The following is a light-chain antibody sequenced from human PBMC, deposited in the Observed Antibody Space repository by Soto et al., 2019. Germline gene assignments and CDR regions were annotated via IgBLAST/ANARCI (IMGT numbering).Light chain of an antibody. V-gene: IGKV2-30*01. CDR2: KVS. CDR1: QSLVYSDGNSY. J-gene: IGKJ3*01. Sequence: DVLMTQSPLSLPVTLGQPASISCRSSQSLVYSDGNSYLNWFQQRRGQSPRRLIYKVSNRDSGVPDRFGGSGSGTDFTLRINGVEAAEVGVYDCMQGTHWPFTFGTGTKVDI. CDR3: MQGTHWPFT.